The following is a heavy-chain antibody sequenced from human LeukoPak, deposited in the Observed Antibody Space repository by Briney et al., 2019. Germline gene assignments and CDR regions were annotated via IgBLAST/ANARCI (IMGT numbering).Heavy chain of an antibody. V-gene: IGHV1-18*01. Sequence: ASVKVSCKASGYTFTSYGISWVRQAPGQGLEWMGWISAYNGNTNYAQKLQGRVTMTTDTSTSTAYMELRSLRSDDTAVYYCARIRGYDNYYYYMDVWAKGTTVTVSS. CDR2: ISAYNGNT. CDR1: GYTFTSYG. J-gene: IGHJ6*03. D-gene: IGHD5-12*01. CDR3: ARIRGYDNYYYYMDV.